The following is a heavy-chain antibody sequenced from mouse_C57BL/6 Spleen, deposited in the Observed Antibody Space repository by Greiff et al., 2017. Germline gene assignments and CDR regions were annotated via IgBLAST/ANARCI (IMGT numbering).Heavy chain of an antibody. V-gene: IGHV5-17*01. CDR1: GFTFSDYG. D-gene: IGHD1-1*02. J-gene: IGHJ2*01. CDR2: ISSGSSTI. CDR3: GSGNYFDY. Sequence: EVKLMESGGGLVKPGGSLKLSCAASGFTFSDYGMHWVRQAPEKGLEWVAYISSGSSTIYYADTVKGRFTISRDNAKNTLFLQMTSQRSEDKAMYYCGSGNYFDYWGQGTTLTVSS.